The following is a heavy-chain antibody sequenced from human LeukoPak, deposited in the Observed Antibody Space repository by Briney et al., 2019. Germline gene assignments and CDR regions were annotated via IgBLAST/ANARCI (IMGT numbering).Heavy chain of an antibody. CDR3: ARVILAGTIFGVVTEPFDY. V-gene: IGHV4-34*01. CDR1: GGSFSGYY. Sequence: ASDTLSLLCAVYGGSFSGYYWSWIRQPPGKGLEWIGEINHSGSTNYNPSLKSRVTISVDTSKNQFSLKLSSVTAADTAVYYCARVILAGTIFGVVTEPFDYWGQGTLVTVSS. CDR2: INHSGST. D-gene: IGHD3-3*01. J-gene: IGHJ4*02.